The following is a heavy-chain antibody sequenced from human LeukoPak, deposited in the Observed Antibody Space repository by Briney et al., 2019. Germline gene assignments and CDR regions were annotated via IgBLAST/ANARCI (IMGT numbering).Heavy chain of an antibody. CDR3: ARGNKDYYYYMDV. Sequence: PGGSLRLSCAASGFTFSSYSMNWVRQAPGKGLEWVSSISSSSSYIYYADSVKGRFTISRDNAKNSLYLQMNSLRAEDTAVYYCARGNKDYYYYMDVWGKGTAVTVSS. CDR1: GFTFSSYS. CDR2: ISSSSSYI. V-gene: IGHV3-21*01. J-gene: IGHJ6*03. D-gene: IGHD2/OR15-2a*01.